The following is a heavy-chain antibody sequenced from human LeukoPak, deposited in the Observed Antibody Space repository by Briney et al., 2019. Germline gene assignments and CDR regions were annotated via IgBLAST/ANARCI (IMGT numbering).Heavy chain of an antibody. D-gene: IGHD3-10*01. CDR1: GGSFTSFY. J-gene: IGHJ4*02. CDR3: ARYSGIYGHDY. Sequence: PLESLSLTCTVSGGSFTSFYWSWIRQPAGKGLEWIGRFLFSVNINYNPSFKSRASISLEKSKNQFSLKLTSVTAADTAVYYCARYSGIYGHDYWGQGTLVRVSS. CDR2: FLFSVNI. V-gene: IGHV4-4*07.